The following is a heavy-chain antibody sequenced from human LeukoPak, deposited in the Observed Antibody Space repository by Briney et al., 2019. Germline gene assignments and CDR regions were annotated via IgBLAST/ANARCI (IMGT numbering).Heavy chain of an antibody. CDR2: IYYSGST. Sequence: YPSETLSLTCTVSGGSISSSSYYWGWIRQPPGKGLEWIGSIYYSGSTYYNPSLKSRVTISVDTSKNQFSLKLSSVTAADTAVYYCARGYYYDSSGYYFDYWGQGTLVTVSS. CDR3: ARGYYYDSSGYYFDY. J-gene: IGHJ4*02. CDR1: GGSISSSSYY. D-gene: IGHD3-22*01. V-gene: IGHV4-39*01.